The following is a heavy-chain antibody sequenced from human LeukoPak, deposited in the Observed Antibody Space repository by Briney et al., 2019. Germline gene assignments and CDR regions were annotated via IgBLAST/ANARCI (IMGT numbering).Heavy chain of an antibody. CDR2: IYYSGST. CDR3: ARDHTGAGSPNWFDP. D-gene: IGHD5-18*01. V-gene: IGHV4-59*01. Sequence: KPSETLSLTCTVSGGSISSYYWSWIRQPPGKGLEWIGYIYYSGSTNYNPSLKSRVTISVDTSKNPFSLKLSSVTAADTAVYYCARDHTGAGSPNWFDPWGQGTLVTVSS. J-gene: IGHJ5*02. CDR1: GGSISSYY.